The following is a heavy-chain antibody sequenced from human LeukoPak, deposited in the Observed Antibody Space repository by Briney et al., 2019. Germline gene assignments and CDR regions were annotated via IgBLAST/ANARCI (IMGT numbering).Heavy chain of an antibody. D-gene: IGHD2-2*01. V-gene: IGHV3-30*19. CDR1: GFTFNSFG. J-gene: IGHJ6*02. CDR3: ARDTSRPYYYYYGMDV. CDR2: ISYDGSNK. Sequence: PGGSLRLSCEASGFTFNSFGMHWVRQAPGKGLEWVTVISYDGSNKYYADSMKGRFTISRDNSKNTQYLQMNSLRAEDTAVYYCARDTSRPYYYYYGMDVWGQGTTVTVSS.